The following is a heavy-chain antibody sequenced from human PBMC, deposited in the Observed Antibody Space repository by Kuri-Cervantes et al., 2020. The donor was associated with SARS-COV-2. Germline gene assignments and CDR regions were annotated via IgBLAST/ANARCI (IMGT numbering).Heavy chain of an antibody. Sequence: GESLKISCAASGFTFSSYAMSWVRQAPGKGLEWVAMISSDGINKSYADSVKGRFIISRDNSRNTLYLQIISLRTEDTAVFYCARARVGVFDFWGQGALVTVSS. V-gene: IGHV3-30*04. CDR1: GFTFSSYA. J-gene: IGHJ4*02. CDR2: ISSDGINK. D-gene: IGHD2-21*01. CDR3: ARARVGVFDF.